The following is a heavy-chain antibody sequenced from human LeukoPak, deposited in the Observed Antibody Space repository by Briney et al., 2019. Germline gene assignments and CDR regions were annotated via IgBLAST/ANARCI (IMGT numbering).Heavy chain of an antibody. V-gene: IGHV4-34*01. CDR2: IDNSGST. CDR3: ARYIAAAQNYYFDY. D-gene: IGHD6-13*01. Sequence: SETLSLTCAVYGGSFSSYFWTWIRQPPGKGLEWIGEIDNSGSTKYNPSLKSRVTISIDASKSQFSLKLNSVTAADTAVYYCARYIAAAQNYYFDYWGQGTLVTVSS. J-gene: IGHJ4*02. CDR1: GGSFSSYF.